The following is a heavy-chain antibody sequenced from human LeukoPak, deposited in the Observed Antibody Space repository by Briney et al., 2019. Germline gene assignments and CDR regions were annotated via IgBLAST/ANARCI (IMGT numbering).Heavy chain of an antibody. J-gene: IGHJ5*02. CDR1: GYTLTELS. D-gene: IGHD3-10*01. V-gene: IGHV1-24*01. Sequence: ASVKVSCKVSGYTLTELSMHWVRQAPGKGLEWMGGFDPEDGETIYAQKFQGRVTMTRDTSISTAYMELSRLRSDDTAVYYCARALYAVRGTDWFDPWGQGTLVTVSS. CDR3: ARALYAVRGTDWFDP. CDR2: FDPEDGET.